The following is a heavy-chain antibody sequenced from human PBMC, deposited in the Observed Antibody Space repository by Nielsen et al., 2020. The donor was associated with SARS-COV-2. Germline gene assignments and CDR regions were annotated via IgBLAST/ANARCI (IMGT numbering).Heavy chain of an antibody. V-gene: IGHV3-30*04. Sequence: GGSLRLSCAASGFTFSSYAMHWVRQAPGKGLEWVAVISYDGSNKYYADSVKGRFTISRDNSKNTLYLQMNSLRAEDTAVYYCARVSPGTGYYYDSTGRGLGAFDIWGQGTMVTVSS. D-gene: IGHD3-22*01. CDR2: ISYDGSNK. CDR3: ARVSPGTGYYYDSTGRGLGAFDI. CDR1: GFTFSSYA. J-gene: IGHJ3*02.